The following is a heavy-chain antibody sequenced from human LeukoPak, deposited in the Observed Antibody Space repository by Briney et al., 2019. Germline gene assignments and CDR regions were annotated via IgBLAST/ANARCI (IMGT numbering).Heavy chain of an antibody. D-gene: IGHD3-3*01. J-gene: IGHJ5*02. Sequence: GASVKVSCKASGYTFTSYDINWVRQATGQGLEWMGWMNPNSGNTGYAQKSQGRVTMTRNTSISTAYMELSSLRSEDTAAYYCASLFADFWSGYNFNWFDPWGQGTLVTVSS. V-gene: IGHV1-8*01. CDR2: MNPNSGNT. CDR1: GYTFTSYD. CDR3: ASLFADFWSGYNFNWFDP.